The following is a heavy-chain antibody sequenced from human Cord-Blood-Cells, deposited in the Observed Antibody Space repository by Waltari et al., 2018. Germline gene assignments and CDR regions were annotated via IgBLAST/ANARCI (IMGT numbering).Heavy chain of an antibody. D-gene: IGHD2-2*02. CDR3: AKEADCSSTSCYRVYYYYYGMDV. Sequence: EVQLLESGGGLVQPGGSLRLSCAASGFTFSSYAMSWVRQAPGKGLEWVPAISGGGGSTDCAGSVQGRFTIYRDNSKNTLYLQMNSLRAEDTAVYYCAKEADCSSTSCYRVYYYYYGMDVWGQGTTVTVSS. V-gene: IGHV3-23*01. CDR1: GFTFSSYA. CDR2: ISGGGGST. J-gene: IGHJ6*02.